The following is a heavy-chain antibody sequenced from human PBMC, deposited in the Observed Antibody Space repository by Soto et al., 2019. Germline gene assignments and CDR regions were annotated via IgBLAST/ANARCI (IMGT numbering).Heavy chain of an antibody. V-gene: IGHV3-30*18. J-gene: IGHJ5*02. Sequence: PGGSLRLSCAASGFTFSSYGMHWVRQAPGKGLEWVAVISYDGSNKYYADSVKGRFTISRDNSKNTLYLQMSSLRAEDTAVYYCAKYRSIGGFDPWGQGTLVTVSS. CDR1: GFTFSSYG. D-gene: IGHD2-15*01. CDR3: AKYRSIGGFDP. CDR2: ISYDGSNK.